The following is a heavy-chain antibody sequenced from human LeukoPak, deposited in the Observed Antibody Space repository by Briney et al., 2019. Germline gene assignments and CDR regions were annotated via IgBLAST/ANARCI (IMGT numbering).Heavy chain of an antibody. CDR2: IYPGDSDT. CDR3: AREKGYCSGGSCYSDGGMDV. J-gene: IGHJ6*04. Sequence: GESLKISCKGSGYSFTSYWIGWVRQMPGKGLEWMGIIYPGDSDTRYSPSFQGQVTISADKSISTAYLQWSSLEASDTAMYYCAREKGYCSGGSCYSDGGMDVWGKGTTVTVSS. CDR1: GYSFTSYW. D-gene: IGHD2-15*01. V-gene: IGHV5-51*01.